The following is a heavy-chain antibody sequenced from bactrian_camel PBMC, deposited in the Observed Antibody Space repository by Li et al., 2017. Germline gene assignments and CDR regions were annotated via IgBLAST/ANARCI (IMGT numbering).Heavy chain of an antibody. J-gene: IGHJ6*01. D-gene: IGHD1*01. CDR2: IASDGRT. Sequence: HVQMVESGGGSVQIGGSLKLSCTNSEYNYDSYCRGWFRQAPGKEREGVAAIASDGRTRYADSVKGRFTISRDNAKTTAYLQMNDVEPEDAAVYYCAADRSGLLRALKAFDLCVAADFGSWGQGTQVTVS. V-gene: IGHV3S53*01. CDR3: AADRSGLLRALKAFDLCVAADFGS. CDR1: EYNYDSYC.